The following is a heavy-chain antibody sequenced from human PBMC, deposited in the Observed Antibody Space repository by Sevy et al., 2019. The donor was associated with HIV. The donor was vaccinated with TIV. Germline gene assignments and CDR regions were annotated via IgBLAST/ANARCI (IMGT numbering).Heavy chain of an antibody. J-gene: IGHJ4*01. D-gene: IGHD1-26*01. V-gene: IGHV1-58*01. CDR3: TRDDIYSHPWEFDW. CDR2: IVVGSGVT. CDR1: GFAFTNSA. Sequence: ASVKVSCKASGFAFTNSAVQWVRQARGQRLEWMGWIVVGSGVTNYAQKFHERVTVTTDMSTSTAHMELTRLRSDDTAIYFCTRDDIYSHPWEFDWWGHGALVTVSS.